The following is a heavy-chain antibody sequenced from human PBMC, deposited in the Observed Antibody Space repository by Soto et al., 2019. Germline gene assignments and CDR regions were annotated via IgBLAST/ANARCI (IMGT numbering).Heavy chain of an antibody. CDR1: GGSISSSNW. Sequence: SETLSLTCAVSGGSISSSNWWSWVRQHPGKGLEWIGEIFYSGTTKYNPSFKSRVTISLDTSQKQLSTMLSSVTAADTAIYYCARIQGAYYDVLTGFPSVVMDVWGQGTTVTVSS. CDR2: IFYSGTT. CDR3: ARIQGAYYDVLTGFPSVVMDV. V-gene: IGHV4-4*02. D-gene: IGHD3-9*01. J-gene: IGHJ6*02.